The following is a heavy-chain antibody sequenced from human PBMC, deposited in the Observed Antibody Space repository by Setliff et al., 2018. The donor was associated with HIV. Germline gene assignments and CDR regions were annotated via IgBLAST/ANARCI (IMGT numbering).Heavy chain of an antibody. CDR1: GFSFSSYA. CDR2: IWYDGTNK. D-gene: IGHD1-1*01. V-gene: IGHV3-33*06. J-gene: IGHJ4*02. Sequence: GGSLRLSCAASGFSFSSYALHWVRQAPGKGLEWVAVIWYDGTNKYYVDSVKGRFTISRDDSKNTLYLQINSLRAEDTAVYYCAKGYKHIDYWGQGTLVTVS. CDR3: AKGYKHIDY.